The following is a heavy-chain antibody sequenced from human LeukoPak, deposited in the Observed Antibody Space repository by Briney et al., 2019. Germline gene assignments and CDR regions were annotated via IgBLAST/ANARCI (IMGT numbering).Heavy chain of an antibody. Sequence: GRSLRLSCAASGYAFSSYAMHWARQAPSNGTEWVAAISTDGSNRVYADSVKGRFTFSRDNSKNTLYLQMNNLRLEDTATYYCARVQSGSDAFDIWGQGRMVTVSS. CDR3: ARVQSGSDAFDI. CDR1: GYAFSSYA. V-gene: IGHV3-30-3*01. J-gene: IGHJ3*02. CDR2: ISTDGSNR.